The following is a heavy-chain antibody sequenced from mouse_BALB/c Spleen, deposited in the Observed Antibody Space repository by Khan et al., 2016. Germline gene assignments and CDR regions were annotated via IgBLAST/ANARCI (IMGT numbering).Heavy chain of an antibody. CDR3: ARGNYDYDGDY. D-gene: IGHD2-4*01. Sequence: VQLQQSGAELVKPGASVKLSCTASGCNIKDTYMHWVKQRPEQGLEWIGRIDPANGNTKYDPKFQGKATITADTSSNTAYLQLSSLTSEDTAVYYCARGNYDYDGDYWGQGTTLTVSS. CDR1: GCNIKDTY. CDR2: IDPANGNT. J-gene: IGHJ2*01. V-gene: IGHV14-3*02.